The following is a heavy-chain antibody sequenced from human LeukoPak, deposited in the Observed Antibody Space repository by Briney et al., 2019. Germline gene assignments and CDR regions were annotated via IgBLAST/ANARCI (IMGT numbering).Heavy chain of an antibody. V-gene: IGHV3-23*01. D-gene: IGHD6-6*01. CDR1: GFTFSSHG. CDR2: ISDDGRST. Sequence: GGSLRLSCAASGFTFSSHGMSWVRQAPGKGLEWVSSISDDGRSTYYADSVKGRFTISKDNSKNTMYLQMNNLRAEDTAIYYCAKRVPYTSSSVYFDYWGQGTLVTVSS. J-gene: IGHJ4*02. CDR3: AKRVPYTSSSVYFDY.